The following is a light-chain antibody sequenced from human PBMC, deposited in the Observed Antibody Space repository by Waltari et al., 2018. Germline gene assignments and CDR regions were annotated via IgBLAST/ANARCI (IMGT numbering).Light chain of an antibody. CDR2: SDS. Sequence: SYELTQPLSVSVALGQTVQMTCEGNNIGSKNVYWYQQKPGQAPVLVSYSDSDRPSGIPERFSGSNSGNTATLTISRAQVVDEADYYCQVWDSRTYVFGTGTKVTVL. V-gene: IGLV3-9*01. J-gene: IGLJ1*01. CDR3: QVWDSRTYV. CDR1: NIGSKN.